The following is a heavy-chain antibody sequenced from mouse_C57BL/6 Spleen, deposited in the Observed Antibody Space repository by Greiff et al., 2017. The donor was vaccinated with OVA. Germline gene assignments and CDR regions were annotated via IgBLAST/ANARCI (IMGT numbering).Heavy chain of an antibody. J-gene: IGHJ1*03. CDR1: GFTFNTYA. D-gene: IGHD1-1*01. CDR2: IRSKSSNYAT. CDR3: LRDYDGSSWYFDV. Sequence: DVKLVESGGGLVQPKGSLKLSCAASGFTFNTYAMHWVRQAPGKGLEWVARIRSKSSNYATYYADSVKDRFTTVSDDAQSTRYLQMNNLKPEDTAMYDCLRDYDGSSWYFDVWGTGTTVTVSS. V-gene: IGHV10-3*01.